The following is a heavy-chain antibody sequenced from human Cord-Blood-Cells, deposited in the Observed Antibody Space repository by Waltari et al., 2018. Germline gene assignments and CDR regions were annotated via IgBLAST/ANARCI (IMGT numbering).Heavy chain of an antibody. J-gene: IGHJ6*02. CDR3: ARYCSSTSCYYYYYGMDV. CDR1: GFTFRSYW. Sequence: EVQLVESGGGLVQPGGSLRLSCAASGFTFRSYWMSWVRQAPGKGLEWVANIKQDGSEKYYVDSVKGRFTISRDNAKNSLYLQMNSLRAEDTAVYYCARYCSSTSCYYYYYGMDVWGQGTTVTVSS. D-gene: IGHD2-2*01. CDR2: IKQDGSEK. V-gene: IGHV3-7*01.